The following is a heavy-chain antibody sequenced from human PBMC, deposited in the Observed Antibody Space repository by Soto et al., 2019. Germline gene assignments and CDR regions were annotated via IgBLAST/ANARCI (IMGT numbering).Heavy chain of an antibody. CDR3: PRYKYRPHLGANYYYAIDV. CDR2: IIPIFPTP. J-gene: IGHJ6*02. CDR1: GGTFGNSA. V-gene: IGHV1-69*12. D-gene: IGHD1-20*01. Sequence: QVQLVQSGAEVKKPGSSVTVSCKASGGTFGNSAISWVRQAPGQGLEWMGGIIPIFPTPDYAQKFQGRVTITADVSTSTAYMELTSLRSGDAAVYCCPRYKYRPHLGANYYYAIDVWRQSTTFTVSS.